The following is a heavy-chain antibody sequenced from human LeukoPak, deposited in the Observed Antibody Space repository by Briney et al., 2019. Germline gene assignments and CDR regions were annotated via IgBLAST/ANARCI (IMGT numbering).Heavy chain of an antibody. V-gene: IGHV1-69*04. CDR3: ARTPYGTRGQSLEYYFDY. CDR2: IIPILGIA. D-gene: IGHD4-17*01. CDR1: GGTFSSYA. Sequence: ASVKVSCKASGGTFSSYAISWVRQAPGQGLEWMGRIIPILGIANYAQKFQGRVTITADKSTSTAYMELSSLRSEDTAVYYCARTPYGTRGQSLEYYFDYWGQGTLVTVSS. J-gene: IGHJ4*02.